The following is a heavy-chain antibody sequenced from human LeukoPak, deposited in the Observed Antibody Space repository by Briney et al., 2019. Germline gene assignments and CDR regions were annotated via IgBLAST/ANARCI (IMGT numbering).Heavy chain of an antibody. J-gene: IGHJ4*02. D-gene: IGHD1-26*01. Sequence: GRSLTLSCAASALTFSSYWMQSVSQVPGNGMVWVSRISTDGTTTSYADSVKGRFTISRDNAKNTLYLQMNSLRAEDTAVYYCAREHRNVGATIDWWGEGTLVTVSS. CDR1: ALTFSSYW. CDR3: AREHRNVGATIDW. CDR2: ISTDGTTT. V-gene: IGHV3-74*01.